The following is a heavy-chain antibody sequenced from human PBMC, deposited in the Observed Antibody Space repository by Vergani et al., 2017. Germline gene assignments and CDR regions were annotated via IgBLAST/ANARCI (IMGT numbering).Heavy chain of an antibody. V-gene: IGHV3-21*04. CDR3: ARKHISNYYDSSGYYYMGYYYGMDV. D-gene: IGHD3-22*01. CDR1: GFTFSHYS. Sequence: EVQMVESGGGLVKPGGSLRLSCVASGFTFSHYSMNWVRQAPGKGLEWVSSISVNNDDVYYADSVKGRFTISRDNARNSLYLQMNSLRAEDTAVYYCARKHISNYYDSSGYYYMGYYYGMDVWGQGTTVTVSS. CDR2: ISVNNDDV. J-gene: IGHJ6*02.